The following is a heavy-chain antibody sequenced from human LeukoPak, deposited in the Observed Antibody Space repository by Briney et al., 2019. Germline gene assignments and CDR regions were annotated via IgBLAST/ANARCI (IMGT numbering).Heavy chain of an antibody. V-gene: IGHV3-23*01. CDR1: GFTFSDHA. Sequence: GGSLRLSCAASGFTFSDHAMSWVRQAPAKGLEWVSSINGNGGGSYYIDSVKGRFTVSRDNSENALYLQMNSLRAEDSAVYYCATDREGDPSAYYLVGGQGTLITVSS. CDR3: ATDREGDPSAYYLV. CDR2: INGNGGGS. J-gene: IGHJ4*02. D-gene: IGHD3-22*01.